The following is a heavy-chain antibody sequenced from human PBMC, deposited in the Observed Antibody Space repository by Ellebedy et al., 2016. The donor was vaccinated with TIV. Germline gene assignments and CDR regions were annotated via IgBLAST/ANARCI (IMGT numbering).Heavy chain of an antibody. J-gene: IGHJ4*02. D-gene: IGHD3-3*01. CDR2: IYYSGST. CDR1: GGSVSSGSYY. CDR3: FGGWSGSGGF. V-gene: IGHV4-61*01. Sequence: SETLSLTCTVSGGSVSSGSYYWGWIRQPPGKGLEWIGYIYYSGSTAHNPSLKSRVTISLDTSRNQVSLRLSSVTAADTAVYYCFGGWSGSGGFWGQGTLVTVSS.